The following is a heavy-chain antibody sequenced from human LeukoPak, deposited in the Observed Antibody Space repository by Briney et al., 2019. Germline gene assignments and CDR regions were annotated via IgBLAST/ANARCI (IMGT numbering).Heavy chain of an antibody. CDR3: AKPFHPITAIDY. Sequence: GGSLRLSCAASGFTFSSYWMHWVRQAPGKGLVWVSRINSDGSSTSYADSVKGRFTISRDNAKNTLYLQMDSLRAEDTAVYYCAKPFHPITAIDYWGQGTLVTVSS. CDR1: GFTFSSYW. D-gene: IGHD1-14*01. CDR2: INSDGSST. J-gene: IGHJ4*02. V-gene: IGHV3-74*01.